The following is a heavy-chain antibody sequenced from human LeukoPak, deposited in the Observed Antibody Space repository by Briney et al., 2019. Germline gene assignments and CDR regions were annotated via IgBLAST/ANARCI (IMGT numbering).Heavy chain of an antibody. J-gene: IGHJ4*02. V-gene: IGHV1-2*02. CDR1: GYTFTGYY. CDR2: INPNSGGT. Sequence: ASVKVSCKASGYTFTGYYMHWVRQAPGQGLEWMGWINPNSGGTNYAQKFQGRVTMTRDTSISTAYMELSRLRSDDTAVYYCARPHRGYSSGWYVCSYWGQGTLVTVSS. D-gene: IGHD6-19*01. CDR3: ARPHRGYSSGWYVCSY.